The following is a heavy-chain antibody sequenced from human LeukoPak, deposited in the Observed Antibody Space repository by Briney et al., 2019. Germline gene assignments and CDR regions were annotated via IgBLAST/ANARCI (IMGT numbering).Heavy chain of an antibody. V-gene: IGHV1-8*01. CDR3: ARGPSRPLGSHYYDSSGYYYVY. Sequence: ASVKVSCKASGYTFTSYDINWVRQATGQGLEWMGWMNPNSGNTGYAQKFQGRVTMTRNTSISTAYMELGSLRSEDTAVYYCARGPSRPLGSHYYDSSGYYYVYWGQGTLVTVSS. CDR2: MNPNSGNT. J-gene: IGHJ4*02. D-gene: IGHD3-22*01. CDR1: GYTFTSYD.